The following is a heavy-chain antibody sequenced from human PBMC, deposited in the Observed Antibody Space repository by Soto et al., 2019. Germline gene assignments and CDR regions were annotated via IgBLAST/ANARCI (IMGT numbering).Heavy chain of an antibody. J-gene: IGHJ5*02. V-gene: IGHV1-69*01. CDR1: GGTFSSYA. Sequence: QVQLVQSGAEVKKPGSSVKVSCTASGGTFSSYAISWVRQAPGQGLEWMGGIIPIFGTANYAQKFQGRVTITADESTSTAYMELSSLRSEDTAVYYCARAGRYCSSTSCSYNWFDPWGQGTLVTVSS. CDR3: ARAGRYCSSTSCSYNWFDP. D-gene: IGHD2-2*01. CDR2: IIPIFGTA.